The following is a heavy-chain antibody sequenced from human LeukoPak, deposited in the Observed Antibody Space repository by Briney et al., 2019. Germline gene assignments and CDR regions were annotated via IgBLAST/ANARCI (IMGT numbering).Heavy chain of an antibody. D-gene: IGHD3-16*01. V-gene: IGHV3-74*01. J-gene: IGHJ4*02. CDR3: AREYYDYVWGSYRLDY. CDR1: GFTFSSYW. CDR2: INSDGSSA. Sequence: GGSLRLSCAASGFTFSSYWMHWVRQAPGKGLVWVSRINSDGSSASYADSVKGRFTISRDNAKNTLYLQMNSLRAEDTAVYYCAREYYDYVWGSYRLDYWGQGTLVTVSS.